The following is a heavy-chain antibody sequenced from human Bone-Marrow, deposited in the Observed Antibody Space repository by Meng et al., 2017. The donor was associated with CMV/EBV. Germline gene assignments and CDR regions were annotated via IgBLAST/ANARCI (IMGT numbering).Heavy chain of an antibody. D-gene: IGHD5-24*01. V-gene: IGHV4-39*07. CDR1: GGSISSSSNY. CDR2: IYYNENT. CDR3: ARVPITPSSYYGMDV. J-gene: IGHJ6*02. Sequence: SESLSLTCSVSGGSISSSSNYWGWLRQPPGKGLEWIGNIYYNENTYYNASLKSRVTISVDTSKNQFSLKLSYVTAADTAVYYCARVPITPSSYYGMDVWGQGTTVTVSS.